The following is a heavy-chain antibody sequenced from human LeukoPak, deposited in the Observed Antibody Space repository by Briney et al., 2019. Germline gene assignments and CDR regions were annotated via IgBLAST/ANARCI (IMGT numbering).Heavy chain of an antibody. CDR2: IKQDGSEK. Sequence: GGSLRLSCAASGFTFSSYWMSWVRQAPGKGLEWVANIKQDGSEKYYVDSVKGRFTVSRDNAKNSLYLQMNSLRAEDTAVYYCARLYSSGWFPTDKAAFDIWGQGTMVTVSS. D-gene: IGHD6-19*01. CDR3: ARLYSSGWFPTDKAAFDI. V-gene: IGHV3-7*01. J-gene: IGHJ3*02. CDR1: GFTFSSYW.